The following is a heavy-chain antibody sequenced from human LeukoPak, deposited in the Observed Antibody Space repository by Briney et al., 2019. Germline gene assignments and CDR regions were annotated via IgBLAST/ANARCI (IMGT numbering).Heavy chain of an antibody. V-gene: IGHV3-30-3*01. J-gene: IGHJ3*02. CDR1: GFTFSSYA. D-gene: IGHD3-16*02. CDR2: ISYDGSNK. CDR3: ARVRGVTVDAFDI. Sequence: GTSLRLSCAASGFTFSSYAMHWVRQAPGKGLEWVAVISYDGSNKYYADSVKGRFTISRDNSKNTLYLQMNSLRAEDTAVYYCARVRGVTVDAFDIWGQGTMVTVSS.